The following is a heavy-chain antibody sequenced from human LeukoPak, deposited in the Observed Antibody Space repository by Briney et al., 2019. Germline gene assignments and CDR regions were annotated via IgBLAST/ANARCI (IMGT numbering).Heavy chain of an antibody. J-gene: IGHJ2*01. D-gene: IGHD3-22*01. Sequence: GASVKVSCKASGGTFSNYAISWVRQAPGQGLEWMGRIIPIFGTAKSAQKFQGRVTIIADKSTSTAYMELSSLTFEDTAVYYCAREYYYDSSYSPWYFDLWGRGTLVTVSS. CDR3: AREYYYDSSYSPWYFDL. V-gene: IGHV1-69*06. CDR1: GGTFSNYA. CDR2: IIPIFGTA.